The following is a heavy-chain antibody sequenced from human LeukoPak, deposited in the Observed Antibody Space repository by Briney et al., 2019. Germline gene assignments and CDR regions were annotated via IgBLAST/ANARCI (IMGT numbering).Heavy chain of an antibody. CDR3: AKARWTSTGTTYYLDS. CDR2: IDAGNGET. D-gene: IGHD4-17*01. Sequence: ASVKVSCKAFGYTVTRVAVQWVRRAPGQRLEWMGWIDAGNGETKYSQESQGRVTITRDTSATTSYMELSSLRSEDTAVYYCAKARWTSTGTTYYLDSWGQGTLVTVSS. V-gene: IGHV1-3*01. J-gene: IGHJ4*02. CDR1: GYTVTRVA.